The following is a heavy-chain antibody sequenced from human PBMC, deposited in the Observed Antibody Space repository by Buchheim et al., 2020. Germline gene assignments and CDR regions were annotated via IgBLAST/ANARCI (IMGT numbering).Heavy chain of an antibody. V-gene: IGHV3-30*04. CDR1: GFTFSSYA. CDR2: ISYDGSNK. D-gene: IGHD3-16*02. Sequence: QVQLVESGGGVVQPGRSLRLSCAASGFTFSSYAMHWVRQAPGKGLEWVAVISYDGSNKYYADSVKGRFTISRDNSQNTLYLQMNSLRAEDTAVYYCARDKARIMITFGGVIVGRFDYWGQGTL. J-gene: IGHJ4*02. CDR3: ARDKARIMITFGGVIVGRFDY.